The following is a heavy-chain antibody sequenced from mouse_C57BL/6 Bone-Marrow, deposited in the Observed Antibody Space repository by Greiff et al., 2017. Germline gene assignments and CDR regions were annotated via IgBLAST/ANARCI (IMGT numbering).Heavy chain of an antibody. D-gene: IGHD1-1*01. V-gene: IGHV1-81*01. CDR2: IYPRSGNT. CDR3: ARWYYGRERD. J-gene: IGHJ2*01. CDR1: GYTFTSYG. Sequence: QVQLQQSGAELARPGASVKLSCKASGYTFTSYGISWVKQRTGQGLEWIGEIYPRSGNTYYNEKFKGKATLTADKSSSTAYMELRSLTSEDSAVYFCARWYYGRERDWGQGTTLTVSS.